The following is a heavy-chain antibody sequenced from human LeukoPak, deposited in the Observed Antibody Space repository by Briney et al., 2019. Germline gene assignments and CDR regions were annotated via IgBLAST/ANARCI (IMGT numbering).Heavy chain of an antibody. Sequence: PGRSLRLSCAASGFTFSSYGMHWVRQAPGKGLEWVAVIWYDGSNKYYADSVKGQFTISRDNSKNTLYLQMNSLRAEDTAVYYCARPTYSGSYYWFDYWGQGTLVTVSS. D-gene: IGHD1-26*01. V-gene: IGHV3-33*01. CDR1: GFTFSSYG. CDR2: IWYDGSNK. CDR3: ARPTYSGSYYWFDY. J-gene: IGHJ4*02.